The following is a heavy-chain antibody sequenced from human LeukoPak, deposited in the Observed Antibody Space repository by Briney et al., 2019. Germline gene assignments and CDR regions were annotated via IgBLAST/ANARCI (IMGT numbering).Heavy chain of an antibody. Sequence: GASVKVSCKASGYTFTGYYMHWVRQAPGQGLEWMGWINPNSGGTNYAQKFQGWVTMTRDTSISTASMELSRLRSDDTAVYYCARSCSGGSCYDYWGQGTLATVSS. CDR1: GYTFTGYY. CDR2: INPNSGGT. J-gene: IGHJ4*02. CDR3: ARSCSGGSCYDY. D-gene: IGHD2-15*01. V-gene: IGHV1-2*04.